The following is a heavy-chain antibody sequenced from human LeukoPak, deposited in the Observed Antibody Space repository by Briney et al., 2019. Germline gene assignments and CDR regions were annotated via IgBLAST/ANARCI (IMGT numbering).Heavy chain of an antibody. Sequence: AAVKVSCKASGYTFTGYYMHWVRQAPGQGLEWMGWINLYSGGTNYAQRFQGRVTMTRDTSISTAYMELSRLRSDDTAVYYCARDALLAYCGGDCLRFDPWGQGTLVTVSS. CDR2: INLYSGGT. CDR1: GYTFTGYY. J-gene: IGHJ5*02. V-gene: IGHV1-2*02. CDR3: ARDALLAYCGGDCLRFDP. D-gene: IGHD2-21*02.